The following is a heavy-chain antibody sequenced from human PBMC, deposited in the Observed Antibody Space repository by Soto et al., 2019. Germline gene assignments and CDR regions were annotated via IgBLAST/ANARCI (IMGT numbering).Heavy chain of an antibody. Sequence: EVQLVESGGRLVQPGRSLRLSCAASGFTFDDYAMHWVRQAPGKGLEWVSTISWNSNRKGYADSVRGRLTISRDNAKNSLYLQMNSLRAEDTALYYCAKGYYYDRGYYFDYWGQGTLVTVSS. CDR2: ISWNSNRK. D-gene: IGHD3-22*01. J-gene: IGHJ4*02. V-gene: IGHV3-9*01. CDR1: GFTFDDYA. CDR3: AKGYYYDRGYYFDY.